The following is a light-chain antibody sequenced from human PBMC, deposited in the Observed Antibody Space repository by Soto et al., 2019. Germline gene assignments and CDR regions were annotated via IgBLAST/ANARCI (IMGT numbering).Light chain of an antibody. J-gene: IGKJ5*01. V-gene: IGKV1D-16*01. Sequence: DIQVTQCQGSRSPSLLDIVTITCRASQGISNWLAWFQQKPEKDPKSLIYAASNLHSGVPSRFSGSGSGTDFTLTISSLQPEDFATYYCQQYNSYPITFGQGTRLEI. CDR1: QGISNW. CDR3: QQYNSYPIT. CDR2: AAS.